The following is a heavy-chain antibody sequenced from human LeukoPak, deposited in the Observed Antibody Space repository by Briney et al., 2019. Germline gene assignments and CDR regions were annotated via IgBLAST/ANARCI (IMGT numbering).Heavy chain of an antibody. Sequence: ASVKVPCKASGYTFTSYGISWVRQAPGQGLEWMGWISAYNGNTNYAQKLQGRVTMTTDTSTSTAYMELRSLRSDDTAVYYCAREPLVVVPAAIPSDYWGQGTLVTVSS. D-gene: IGHD2-2*02. CDR1: GYTFTSYG. CDR3: AREPLVVVPAAIPSDY. CDR2: ISAYNGNT. V-gene: IGHV1-18*01. J-gene: IGHJ4*02.